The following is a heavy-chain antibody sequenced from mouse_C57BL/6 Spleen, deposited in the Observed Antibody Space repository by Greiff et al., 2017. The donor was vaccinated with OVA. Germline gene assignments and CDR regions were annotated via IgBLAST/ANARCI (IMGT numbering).Heavy chain of an antibody. Sequence: VQLQQPGAELVRPGSSVKLSCKASGYTFTSYWMHWVKQRPIQGLEWIGNIDPSDSETHYNQKFKDKATLTVDKSSSTAYMQLSSLTSEDSAVYYCARGGTTHTWFAYWGQGTLVTVSA. V-gene: IGHV1-52*01. J-gene: IGHJ3*01. CDR2: IDPSDSET. CDR3: ARGGTTHTWFAY. D-gene: IGHD1-1*01. CDR1: GYTFTSYW.